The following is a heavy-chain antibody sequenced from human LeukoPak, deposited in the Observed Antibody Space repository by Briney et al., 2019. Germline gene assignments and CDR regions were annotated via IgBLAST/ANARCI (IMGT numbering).Heavy chain of an antibody. D-gene: IGHD2-15*01. J-gene: IGHJ4*02. Sequence: PSETLSLTCTVSGYSIRSGYYWGWIRQPPGKEMEWIGSIYHSGNTYYNPSLKSRVIMSVDTSKNQFSLKLSSVTAADTAVYYWARGPGGAAGVYFDYWGQGTLVAVSS. CDR2: IYHSGNT. CDR3: ARGPGGAAGVYFDY. V-gene: IGHV4-38-2*02. CDR1: GYSIRSGYY.